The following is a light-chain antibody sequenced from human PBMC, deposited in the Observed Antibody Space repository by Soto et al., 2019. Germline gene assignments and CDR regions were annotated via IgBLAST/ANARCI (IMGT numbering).Light chain of an antibody. V-gene: IGKV3-15*01. CDR1: QSVRSN. CDR3: QQYNNWPQT. CDR2: GAS. Sequence: IVMTQSPATLSVSPGERATLTWRASQSVRSNVAWYQQKPGQAPRLVIYGASMRATGIPVRFSGSGSGTEFTLTISSLQSEDFAVYYCQQYNNWPQTFGQGTKVDI. J-gene: IGKJ1*01.